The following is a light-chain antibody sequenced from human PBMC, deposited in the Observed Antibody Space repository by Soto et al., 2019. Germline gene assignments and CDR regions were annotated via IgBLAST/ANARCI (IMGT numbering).Light chain of an antibody. CDR1: QSVSSN. CDR3: QQYNNSPFT. CDR2: GAS. Sequence: EIVMTQSPATLSVSPGERATLSCRASQSVSSNLAWYQQKPGQAPRLLLYGASTRATGIPARFSGSGSGTEFTLTISSLQSEDFAVYYCQQYNNSPFTFGPGTKVDIK. J-gene: IGKJ3*01. V-gene: IGKV3-15*01.